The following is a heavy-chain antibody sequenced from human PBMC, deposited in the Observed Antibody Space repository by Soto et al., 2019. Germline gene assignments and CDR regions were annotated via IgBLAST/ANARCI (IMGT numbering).Heavy chain of an antibody. D-gene: IGHD3-10*01. CDR1: CGSISSYY. J-gene: IGHJ5*02. CDR2: IYYSGST. CDR3: ARSPMVRGVIIKRWFAP. V-gene: IGHV4-59*01. Sequence: ASETLSLTSTVSCGSISSYYWSWIRQPPGKGLEWIGYIYYSGSTNYNPSLKSRVTISVDTSKNQFSLKLSSVTAADTAVYYCARSPMVRGVIIKRWFAPWGQGTLVTVSS.